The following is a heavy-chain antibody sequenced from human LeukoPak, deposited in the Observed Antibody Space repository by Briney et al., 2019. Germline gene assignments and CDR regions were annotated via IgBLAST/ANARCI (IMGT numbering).Heavy chain of an antibody. V-gene: IGHV4-61*02. J-gene: IGHJ5*02. D-gene: IGHD3-10*01. CDR1: GGSIRSGDYY. Sequence: SETLSLTCTVSGGSIRSGDYYWTWIRQPAGKGLEWIGRIHTTGGTSYNPSLKNRVTISVDTSKNQLSLKLSSVTATDKAVNYCARDRGISAARGVPSWFDPWGQGTLVTVSS. CDR3: ARDRGISAARGVPSWFDP. CDR2: IHTTGGT.